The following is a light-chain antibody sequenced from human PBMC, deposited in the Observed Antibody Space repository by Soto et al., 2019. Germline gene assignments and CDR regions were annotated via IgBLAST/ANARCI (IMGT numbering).Light chain of an antibody. J-gene: IGKJ1*01. CDR3: QQRSRT. Sequence: EIVLTQSPATLSLSPGERATLPCRASQSVSSYLAWYQQKPGQAPRLLIYDASNRATGIPARFSGSGSGTDFTLTISSLEPEDFAVYYCQQRSRTFGQGTKVDIK. V-gene: IGKV3-11*01. CDR2: DAS. CDR1: QSVSSY.